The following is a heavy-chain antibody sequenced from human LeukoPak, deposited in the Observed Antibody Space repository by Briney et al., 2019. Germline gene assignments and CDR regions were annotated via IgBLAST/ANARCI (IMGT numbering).Heavy chain of an antibody. V-gene: IGHV3-48*01. J-gene: IGHJ4*02. CDR2: ISSSSSTI. Sequence: PGGSLRLSCAASGFTFSSYSMNWVRQAPGKGREWVSYISSSSSTIYYADSVKGRFTISRDNAKNSLYLQMNSLRAEDTAVYYCARDANMALLYYWGQGTLVTVSS. D-gene: IGHD2/OR15-2a*01. CDR1: GFTFSSYS. CDR3: ARDANMALLYY.